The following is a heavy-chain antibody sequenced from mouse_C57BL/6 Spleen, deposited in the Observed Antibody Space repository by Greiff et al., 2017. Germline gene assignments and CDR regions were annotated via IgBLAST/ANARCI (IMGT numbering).Heavy chain of an antibody. V-gene: IGHV1-64*01. Sequence: VQLQQPGAELVKPGASVKLSCKASGYTFTSYWMHWVKQRPGQGLEWIGMIHPNSGSTNYNEKFKSKATLTVDKSSSTAYMQLSSLTSEDSAVXYCARKGYDYDGVDYWGQGTTLTVSS. J-gene: IGHJ2*01. D-gene: IGHD2-4*01. CDR2: IHPNSGST. CDR1: GYTFTSYW. CDR3: ARKGYDYDGVDY.